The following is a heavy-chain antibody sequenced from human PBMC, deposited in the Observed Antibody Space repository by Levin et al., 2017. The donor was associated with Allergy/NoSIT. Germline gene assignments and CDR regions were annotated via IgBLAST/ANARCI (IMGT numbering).Heavy chain of an antibody. CDR3: ARSWYSSIWYGGIDY. Sequence: GGSLRLSCKATGYTFTSYGMHWVRQAPGQRLEWMGWINAGNGDTKYSQKFQGRVTITRDTSASTAYMELSSLRSEDTAVYYCARSWYSSIWYGGIDYWGQGTLVTVSS. CDR2: INAGNGDT. J-gene: IGHJ4*02. CDR1: GYTFTSYG. D-gene: IGHD6-13*01. V-gene: IGHV1-3*01.